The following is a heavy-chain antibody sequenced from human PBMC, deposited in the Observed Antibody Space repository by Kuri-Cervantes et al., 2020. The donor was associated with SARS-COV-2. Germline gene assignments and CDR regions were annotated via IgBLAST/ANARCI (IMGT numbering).Heavy chain of an antibody. CDR2: IYYSGST. CDR1: GGSISSSSYY. V-gene: IGHV4-39*01. J-gene: IGHJ5*02. CDR3: ARRVVVWFDP. D-gene: IGHD2-15*01. Sequence: SETLSLTCTVSGGSISSSSYYWGWIRQPPGKGLEWIGSIYYSGSTYYNPSLKSRVTISVDTSKNQFSLKLSSVTAADTAVYYCARRVVVWFDPWGQGTLVTDSS.